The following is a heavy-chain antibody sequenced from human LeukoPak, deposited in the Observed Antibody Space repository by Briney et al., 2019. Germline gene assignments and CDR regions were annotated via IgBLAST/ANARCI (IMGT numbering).Heavy chain of an antibody. CDR2: INHRGST. J-gene: IGHJ3*02. V-gene: IGHV4-34*01. CDR3: ATYSTGFDI. Sequence: SETLSLTCAVYGGSFSDYYWTWLRQPPGKGLEWIGEINHRGSTHYNPSLKSRVTISVDTSKKQFSLKLSSVTAADTAVYYCATYSTGFDIWGQGTVVTVSS. CDR1: GGSFSDYY. D-gene: IGHD6-19*01.